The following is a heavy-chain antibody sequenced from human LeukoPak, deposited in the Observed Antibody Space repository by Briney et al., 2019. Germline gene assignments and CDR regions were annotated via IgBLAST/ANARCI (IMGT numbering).Heavy chain of an antibody. J-gene: IGHJ4*02. V-gene: IGHV1-46*02. CDR3: ARDRWRCSSSDCYQFNY. CDR1: AYSFNNFY. CDR2: IDPNNST. D-gene: IGHD2-2*01. Sequence: GASVKVSCKPSAYSFNNFYMHWVRQAPGQGLEWMGVIDPNNSTTYAQKSQGRVTLTRDTSTSTVYMELSSLRSEDTAVYYCARDRWRCSSSDCYQFNYWGQGTLVTVAS.